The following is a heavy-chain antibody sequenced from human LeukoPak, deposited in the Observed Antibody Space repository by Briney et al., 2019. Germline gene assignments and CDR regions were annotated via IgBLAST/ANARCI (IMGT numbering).Heavy chain of an antibody. V-gene: IGHV3-20*04. J-gene: IGHJ4*02. CDR1: GFTFDDYG. CDR3: ARSGQSRILTGLTGIDY. CDR2: INWNGGST. D-gene: IGHD3-9*01. Sequence: GGSLRLSCAASGFTFDDYGMSWVRQAPGKGLEWVSGINWNGGSTGYADSVKGRFTISRDNAKNSLYLQMNSLRAEDTALYYCARSGQSRILTGLTGIDYWGQGTLVTVSS.